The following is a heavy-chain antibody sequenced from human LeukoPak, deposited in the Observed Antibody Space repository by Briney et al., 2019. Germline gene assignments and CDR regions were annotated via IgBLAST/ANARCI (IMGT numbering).Heavy chain of an antibody. J-gene: IGHJ4*02. V-gene: IGHV3-21*06. CDR1: GFTFSSYS. Sequence: GGSLRLSCAASGFTFSSYSMNWVRQAPGKVLEWVSSISSSSSYIYYADSVKGRFTFSRDNAKNSLYLQMNSLRAEDTAMYYCARGPISVVAALGIFDYWGQGTLVTVSS. D-gene: IGHD2-15*01. CDR3: ARGPISVVAALGIFDY. CDR2: ISSSSSYI.